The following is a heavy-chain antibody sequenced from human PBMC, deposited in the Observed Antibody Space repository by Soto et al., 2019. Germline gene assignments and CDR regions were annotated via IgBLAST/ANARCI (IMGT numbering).Heavy chain of an antibody. CDR2: IIPIFGTA. J-gene: IGHJ4*02. CDR3: AREGYCSSTSCYSFDY. D-gene: IGHD2-2*02. Sequence: SVKVSCKASGGTFSRYAISWVRQAPGQGLEWMGGIIPIFGTANYAQKFQGRVTITADESTSTAYMELSSLRSEDTAVYYCAREGYCSSTSCYSFDYWGQGTLVTVSS. CDR1: GGTFSRYA. V-gene: IGHV1-69*13.